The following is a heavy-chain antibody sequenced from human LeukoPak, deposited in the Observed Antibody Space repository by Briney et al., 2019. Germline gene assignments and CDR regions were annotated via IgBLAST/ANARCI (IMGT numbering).Heavy chain of an antibody. CDR3: ARLVLGSRYYYYYYMDV. CDR2: IYHSGSA. V-gene: IGHV4-59*12. D-gene: IGHD2-8*02. CDR1: GGSISSYY. Sequence: SETLSLTCTVSGGSISSYYWSWIRQPPGKGLEWIGYIYHSGSANYNPSLTSRVTISVDTSKNQFSLKLSSVTAADTAVYYCARLVLGSRYYYYYYMDVWGKGTTVTVSS. J-gene: IGHJ6*03.